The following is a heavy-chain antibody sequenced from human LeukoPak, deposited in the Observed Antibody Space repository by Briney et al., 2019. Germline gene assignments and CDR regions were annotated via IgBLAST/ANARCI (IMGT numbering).Heavy chain of an antibody. J-gene: IGHJ4*02. Sequence: PGGSLRVSCAASGFTFSSYWMSWVRQAPGKGLEWVANIKQDGSEKYYVDSVEGRFTISRDNAKNSLYLQMNSLRAEDTAVYYGARDSEGLLRGAYFDYWGQGTLVTVSS. D-gene: IGHD3-3*01. CDR3: ARDSEGLLRGAYFDY. CDR1: GFTFSSYW. CDR2: IKQDGSEK. V-gene: IGHV3-7*01.